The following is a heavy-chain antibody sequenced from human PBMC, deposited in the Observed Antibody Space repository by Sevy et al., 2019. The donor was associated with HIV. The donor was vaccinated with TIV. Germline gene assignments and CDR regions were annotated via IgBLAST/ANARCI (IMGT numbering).Heavy chain of an antibody. CDR1: GFTFTNFP. CDR2: ISFNGNHE. Sequence: GGSLRLYCAASGFTFTNFPMHWVRQAPGRGLEWVAIISFNGNHEFYADSVKGRFTISRDNSKSTLYLQMNSLRREDTAVYYCVRTAGLTSSYEYWGQGTQVTVSS. CDR3: VRTAGLTSSYEY. D-gene: IGHD3-9*01. J-gene: IGHJ4*02. V-gene: IGHV3-30-3*01.